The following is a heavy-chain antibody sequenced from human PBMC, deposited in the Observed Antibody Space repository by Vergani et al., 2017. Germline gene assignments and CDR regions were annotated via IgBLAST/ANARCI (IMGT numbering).Heavy chain of an antibody. CDR1: GGSISSGDYY. J-gene: IGHJ5*02. D-gene: IGHD3-10*01. Sequence: QVQLQESGPGLVKPSQTLSLTCTVSGGSISSGDYYWGWIRQPPGKGLEWIGSIYYSGSTYYNPSLKSRVTISVDTSKNQFSLKLSSVTAADTAVYYCARVRYYGSGSYPNWFDPWGQGTLVTVSS. CDR2: IYYSGST. V-gene: IGHV4-39*07. CDR3: ARVRYYGSGSYPNWFDP.